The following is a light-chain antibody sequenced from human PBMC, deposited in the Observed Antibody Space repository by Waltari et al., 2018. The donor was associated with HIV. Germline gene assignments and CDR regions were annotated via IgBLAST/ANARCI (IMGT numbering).Light chain of an antibody. CDR2: DDG. Sequence: SYVLVQPPSLSVAPGETAGITCGGDNIGSKSVHWYQQRTGQAPILVLYDDGDRSSGIPEGFSGSNSGDTATLTISRVEAGDEAAYYCQVWDNTSDHLMVFGGGTKLTV. CDR1: NIGSKS. V-gene: IGLV3-21*02. J-gene: IGLJ3*02. CDR3: QVWDNTSDHLMV.